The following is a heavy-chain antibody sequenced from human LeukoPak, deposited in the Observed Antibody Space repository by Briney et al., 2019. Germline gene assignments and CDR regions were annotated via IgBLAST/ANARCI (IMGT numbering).Heavy chain of an antibody. CDR3: ARGFTELPSYYYYMDV. CDR2: INHSGST. D-gene: IGHD1-26*01. CDR1: GGSFSGYY. V-gene: IGHV4-34*01. J-gene: IGHJ6*03. Sequence: SETLSLTCAVYGGSFSGYYWSWIRQPPGKGLEWIGEINHSGSTNYNPSLKSRVTILVDTSKNQFSLKLSSVTAADTAVYYCARGFTELPSYYYYMDVWGRGTTVTVSS.